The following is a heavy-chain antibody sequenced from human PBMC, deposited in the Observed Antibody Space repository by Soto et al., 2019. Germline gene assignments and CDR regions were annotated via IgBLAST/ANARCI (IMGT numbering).Heavy chain of an antibody. Sequence: EVQLVESGGGLVQPGGSLRLSCAASGFTFSSYSMNWVRQAPGKGLEWVSYISSSSSTIYYADSVKGRFTISRDNDKNSLDLQLNSIRAEDTAVYGCARDGSVAGQWFDYWGQGALVTVSS. D-gene: IGHD6-19*01. J-gene: IGHJ4*02. CDR2: ISSSSSTI. CDR3: ARDGSVAGQWFDY. CDR1: GFTFSSYS. V-gene: IGHV3-48*01.